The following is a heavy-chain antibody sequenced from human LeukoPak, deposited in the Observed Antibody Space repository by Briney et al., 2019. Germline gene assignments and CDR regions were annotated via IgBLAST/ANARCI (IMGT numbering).Heavy chain of an antibody. Sequence: GGSLRLSCAASGFTFSDYYMSWIRQAPGKGLEWVSYISSSGTTIYYADSVKGQFTISRENAKKSLYLQMNSLRAEDTAMYYCAREWRSQSSSRNWRRDAFDIWGQGTMVSVSS. CDR3: AREWRSQSSSRNWRRDAFDI. CDR2: ISSSGTTI. V-gene: IGHV3-11*01. CDR1: GFTFSDYY. J-gene: IGHJ3*02. D-gene: IGHD1-1*01.